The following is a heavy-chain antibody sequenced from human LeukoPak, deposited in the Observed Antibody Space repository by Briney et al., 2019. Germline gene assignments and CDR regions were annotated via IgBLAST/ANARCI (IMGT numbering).Heavy chain of an antibody. CDR1: GFTFNRYW. Sequence: PGGSLRLPCAASGFTFNRYWMHWVRQVPGKGLVWVSRINSDGSSTTYADSVKGRFTISRDNARNTLYLQMNSLRAEDTAVYYCARGRGTIYMFDYWGQGTLVTVSS. CDR2: INSDGSST. J-gene: IGHJ4*02. CDR3: ARGRGTIYMFDY. D-gene: IGHD2/OR15-2a*01. V-gene: IGHV3-74*01.